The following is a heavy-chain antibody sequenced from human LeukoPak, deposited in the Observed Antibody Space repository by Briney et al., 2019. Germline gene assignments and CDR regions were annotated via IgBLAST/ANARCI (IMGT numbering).Heavy chain of an antibody. V-gene: IGHV4-39*01. CDR3: ARHRSSTSCGTAFDI. CDR1: GGSISSSSYY. J-gene: IGHJ3*02. Sequence: SETLSLTCTVSGGSISSSSYYWGWIRQPPGKGLEWIGSIYYSGSTYYNPSLKSRVTISVDTSKNQFSLKLSSVTAADTAVYYCARHRSSTSCGTAFDIWGQGTMVTVSS. CDR2: IYYSGST. D-gene: IGHD2-2*01.